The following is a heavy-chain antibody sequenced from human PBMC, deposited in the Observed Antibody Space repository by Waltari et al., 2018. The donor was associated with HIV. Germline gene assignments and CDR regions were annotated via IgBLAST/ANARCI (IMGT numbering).Heavy chain of an antibody. CDR1: GFTFSLYW. Sequence: EVQLVASGGGLVQPGGSLRLSCAASGFTFSLYWMSCVLQAPGNGLEWVANIKQDGSEKHYVDSVKGRFTISRDNAKKSLYLQMNSLRAEDTAVYYCARMGLMMYAIGAFDIWGQGTMVTVSS. V-gene: IGHV3-7*04. CDR3: ARMGLMMYAIGAFDI. D-gene: IGHD2-8*01. CDR2: IKQDGSEK. J-gene: IGHJ3*02.